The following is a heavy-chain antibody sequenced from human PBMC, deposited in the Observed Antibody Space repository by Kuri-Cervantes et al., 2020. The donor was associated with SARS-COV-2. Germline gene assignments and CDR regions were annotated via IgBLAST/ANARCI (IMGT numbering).Heavy chain of an antibody. D-gene: IGHD3-22*01. J-gene: IGHJ4*01. CDR1: GYTVTELS. CDR3: ATVDYDSYGYSWHFDS. Sequence: ASVKVSCKVSGYTVTELSMHWVRQAPGKGLEWMGGFDPEYGEIIYAQKFQGRVTMTEDTFTDTEYMELSSLRSGDTAVYYCATVDYDSYGYSWHFDSWGHGTLVTVSS. CDR2: FDPEYGEI. V-gene: IGHV1-24*01.